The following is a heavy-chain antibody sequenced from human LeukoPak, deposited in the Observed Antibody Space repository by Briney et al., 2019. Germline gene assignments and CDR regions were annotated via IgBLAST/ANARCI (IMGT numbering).Heavy chain of an antibody. CDR1: GFTFGTYA. J-gene: IGHJ3*02. Sequence: GGSLRLSCAASGFTFGTYAMSWVRQAPGKGLEWVSAINSGGGNTYYADSVRGRFTISRDNSKNTLYLQMDSLRAGDTAVYYCARGRLRVIDAFDIWGQGTMVTVSS. CDR3: ARGRLRVIDAFDI. D-gene: IGHD2-21*01. V-gene: IGHV3-23*01. CDR2: INSGGGNT.